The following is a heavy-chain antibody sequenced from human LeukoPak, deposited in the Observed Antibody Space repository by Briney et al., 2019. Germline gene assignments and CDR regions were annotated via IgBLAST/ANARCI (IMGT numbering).Heavy chain of an antibody. CDR3: AKIVGVQQQLVDY. D-gene: IGHD6-13*01. CDR1: GFTFSNYC. J-gene: IGHJ4*02. CDR2: ISYDGSNK. V-gene: IGHV3-30*18. Sequence: GGSLRLSCAASGFTFSNYCMHWVRQAPGKGLEWVADISYDGSNKYYADSVKGRFTISRDNSKNTLYLQMNSLRAEDTAVYYCAKIVGVQQQLVDYWGQGTLVTVSS.